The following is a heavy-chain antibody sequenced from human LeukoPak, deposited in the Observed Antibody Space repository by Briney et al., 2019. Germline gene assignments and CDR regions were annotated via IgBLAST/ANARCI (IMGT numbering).Heavy chain of an antibody. V-gene: IGHV4-59*01. CDR2: IYSSGST. Sequence: SETLSLTCSVSGASISGYYWSWIRQPPGKGLEWIGYIYSSGSTTYNPSLKSRVTMSEDTSENHISLKVRSATAADTALYYCGSAHTSSWYMDYWGQGTPVTVSS. J-gene: IGHJ4*02. CDR3: GSAHTSSWYMDY. D-gene: IGHD6-13*01. CDR1: GASISGYY.